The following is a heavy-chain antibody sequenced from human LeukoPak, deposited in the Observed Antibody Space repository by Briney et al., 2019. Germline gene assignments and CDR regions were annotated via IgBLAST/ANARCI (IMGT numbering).Heavy chain of an antibody. CDR1: GFTFSSYS. CDR3: TTVTVWFGESISDVYYYYYYMDV. J-gene: IGHJ6*03. V-gene: IGHV3-21*03. D-gene: IGHD3-10*01. Sequence: GGSLRLSCAASGFTFSSYSMNWVRQAPGKGLEWVSSISSSSSYIYYADSVKGRFTISRDNAKNSLYLQMNSLKTEDTAVYYCTTVTVWFGESISDVYYYYYYMDVWGKGTTVTISS. CDR2: ISSSSSYI.